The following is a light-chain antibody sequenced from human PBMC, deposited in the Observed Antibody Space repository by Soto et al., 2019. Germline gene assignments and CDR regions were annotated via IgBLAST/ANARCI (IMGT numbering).Light chain of an antibody. J-gene: IGKJ1*01. V-gene: IGKV4-1*01. CDR3: QHYYSTPWT. CDR1: QSALSSSNHKNY. CDR2: WAS. Sequence: DIVMTQSPDSLAVSLGERATINCKSSQSALSSSNHKNYLAWYQQKPGQPPKLLIYWASTRESGVPDRFSGSGSGTDFTLTIGSLHAEDLAVYYCQHYYSTPWTFSQGTKVEIK.